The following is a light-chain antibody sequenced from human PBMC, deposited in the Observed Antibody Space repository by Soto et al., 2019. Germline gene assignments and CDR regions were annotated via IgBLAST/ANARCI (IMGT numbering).Light chain of an antibody. CDR2: ANN. CDR3: QSYDSSLSGVV. J-gene: IGLJ2*01. CDR1: TSNIGAGYD. Sequence: QSVLTQPPSVSGAPGQRVTISCTGSTSNIGAGYDVHWYQQLPGTAPKLFIYANNTRPSGVPDRFSGSKSGTSASLAITGLQADDEADYYCQSYDSSLSGVVFGGGTQLTVL. V-gene: IGLV1-40*01.